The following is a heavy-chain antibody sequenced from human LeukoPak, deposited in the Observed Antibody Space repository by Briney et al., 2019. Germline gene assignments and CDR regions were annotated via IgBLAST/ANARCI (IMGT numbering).Heavy chain of an antibody. Sequence: PSETLSLTCAVYGGSFINYSWNWIRQPPGKGLECIGDIDHTGSTNYNPSLKSRVTMSIDTSKDQFSLKLSSVTAADTAVYYCAKSGLTAFDAFHIWGQGTMVTVSS. D-gene: IGHD3-10*01. CDR3: AKSGLTAFDAFHI. V-gene: IGHV4-34*01. J-gene: IGHJ3*02. CDR2: IDHTGST. CDR1: GGSFINYS.